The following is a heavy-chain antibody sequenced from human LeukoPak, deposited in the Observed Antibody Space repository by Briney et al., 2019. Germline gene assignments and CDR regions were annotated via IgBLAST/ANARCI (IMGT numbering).Heavy chain of an antibody. V-gene: IGHV3-23*01. Sequence: GGSLRLSCAASGFTFSSYAMSWVRQAPGKGLEWVSAISGSGGSTYYADSVKGRFTISRDNSKNTLYLQMNSLRAEDTAAYYCAKDRELHRARYFDYWGQGTLVTVSS. J-gene: IGHJ4*02. CDR3: AKDRELHRARYFDY. CDR2: ISGSGGST. D-gene: IGHD1-26*01. CDR1: GFTFSSYA.